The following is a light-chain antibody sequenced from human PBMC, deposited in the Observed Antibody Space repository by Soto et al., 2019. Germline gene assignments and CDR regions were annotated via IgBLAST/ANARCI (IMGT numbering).Light chain of an antibody. CDR1: SSNIGSHV. J-gene: IGLJ3*02. CDR3: AAXDGSLQSWV. V-gene: IGLV1-44*01. Sequence: QSVLTQPPSASGTPGQRVTISCSGSSSNIGSHVVNWYQQVPGTAPKLLIYTHNQRPSGVPDRFSDSKSGTSASLAISGLXXXXXXXXXCAAXDGSLQSWVFGGGTKVTVL. CDR2: THN.